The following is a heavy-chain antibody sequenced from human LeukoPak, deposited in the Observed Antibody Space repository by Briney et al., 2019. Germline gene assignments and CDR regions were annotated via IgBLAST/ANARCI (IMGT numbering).Heavy chain of an antibody. V-gene: IGHV4-59*01. CDR3: ARDLLRPYAFDI. Sequence: SETLSLTCTVSGGSISSYYWSWIRQPPGKGLEWIGYIYYSGSTNYNPSLKSRVTISVDTSKNQFSLKLRSVTAADTAVYYCARDLLRPYAFDIWGQGTMVTVSS. J-gene: IGHJ3*02. CDR2: IYYSGST. CDR1: GGSISSYY. D-gene: IGHD4-17*01.